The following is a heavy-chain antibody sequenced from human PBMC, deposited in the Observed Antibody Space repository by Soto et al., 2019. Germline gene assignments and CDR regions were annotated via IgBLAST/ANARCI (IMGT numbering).Heavy chain of an antibody. V-gene: IGHV3-23*01. D-gene: IGHD3-16*01. CDR2: IRGSGTNA. CDR3: ATYRDGDYVRRYEY. J-gene: IGHJ1*01. Sequence: PGGSLRLSCKGSGFMFPTYVMSWVRLAPGQGLEWISSIRGSGTNAWYAESVRGRATASRDNAKNTMYLDINSLRVDDTAMYYCATYRDGDYVRRYEYWGQGTLVTVSS. CDR1: GFMFPTYV.